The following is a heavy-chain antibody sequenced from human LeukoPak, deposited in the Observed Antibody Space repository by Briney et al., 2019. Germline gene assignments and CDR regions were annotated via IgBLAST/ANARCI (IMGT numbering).Heavy chain of an antibody. CDR1: GYSFTNYW. CDR3: AGARHGDYRWDY. CDR2: IHSADSNT. Sequence: GESLKISCKDSGYSFTNYWIGWVRQMPGKGLEWMGIIHSADSNTKYSPSFQGQVTISADTSISTAYLQWSGLKASDTAMYYCAGARHGDYRWDYWGQGTLVTVSS. J-gene: IGHJ4*02. V-gene: IGHV5-51*01. D-gene: IGHD4-17*01.